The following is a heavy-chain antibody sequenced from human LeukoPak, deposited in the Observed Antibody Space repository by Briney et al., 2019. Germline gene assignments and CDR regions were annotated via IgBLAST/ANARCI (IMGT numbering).Heavy chain of an antibody. D-gene: IGHD1-26*01. CDR2: IWFDGIKK. Sequence: GRSLRLSCAAPGFTFNTYGMHWVRQAPGKGLEWVAGIWFDGIKKYYADSRKDRFTISRDNSSNTLYLQMNSLSAEDTAVYYCARVAGELRLVRYFDHWGQGPLVTVPS. CDR1: GFTFNTYG. V-gene: IGHV3-33*01. CDR3: ARVAGELRLVRYFDH. J-gene: IGHJ4*02.